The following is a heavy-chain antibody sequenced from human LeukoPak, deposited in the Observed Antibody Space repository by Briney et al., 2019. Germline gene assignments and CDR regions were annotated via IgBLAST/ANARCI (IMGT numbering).Heavy chain of an antibody. Sequence: PSETLSLTCTVSGVSISGYYWSWIRQPPGKGLEWIGFVYYTGDTNYNPSLKSRVSISGDTSKNQFSLRLSSVTAADTAVYYCARRWYSSSPLPDYWGQGTVVTVSS. D-gene: IGHD6-6*01. CDR3: ARRWYSSSPLPDY. CDR1: GVSISGYY. J-gene: IGHJ4*02. V-gene: IGHV4-59*01. CDR2: VYYTGDT.